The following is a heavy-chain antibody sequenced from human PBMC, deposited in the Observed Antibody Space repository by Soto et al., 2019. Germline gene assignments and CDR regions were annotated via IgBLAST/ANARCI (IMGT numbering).Heavy chain of an antibody. D-gene: IGHD1-26*01. V-gene: IGHV3-23*01. CDR3: AKARCTTTDCYVPDY. CDR2: ITGSGGRP. J-gene: IGHJ4*02. Sequence: EVQLLESGGGLVQPGGSLRLSCVASGFTFSTYTMSWVRQAPGKGLEWVSVITGSGGRPSYADSVQGRFSISRDNPKNTLYLQRNSLRGEDTAMYYCAKARCTTTDCYVPDYWGQGTLVTVSS. CDR1: GFTFSTYT.